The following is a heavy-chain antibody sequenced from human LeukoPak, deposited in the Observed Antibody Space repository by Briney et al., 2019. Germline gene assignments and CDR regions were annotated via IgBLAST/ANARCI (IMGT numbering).Heavy chain of an antibody. CDR3: AGVYRDGYNSGTPYFPYVMDV. V-gene: IGHV3-48*02. CDR2: ISSSSSNI. D-gene: IGHD5-24*01. J-gene: IGHJ6*02. CDR1: GFTFSGYS. Sequence: GGSLRLSCAASGFTFSGYSMTWVRQAPGKGLEWVSYISSSSSNIYYVDSVKGRFTISRDNAKNSLYLQMNSLRDEDTAVYYCAGVYRDGYNSGTPYFPYVMDVWGQGTTVIVSS.